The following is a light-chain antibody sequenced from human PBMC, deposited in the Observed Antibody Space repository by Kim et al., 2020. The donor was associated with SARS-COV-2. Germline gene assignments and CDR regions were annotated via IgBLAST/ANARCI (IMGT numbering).Light chain of an antibody. J-gene: IGLJ2*01. Sequence: SSELTQDPAVSVALGLTVRITCQGDSLRSYYATWYQQKPGQAPIVVIYGKNNRPSGIPDRFSGSSSGNTASLTITGTQAGDEADYYCNSRDSNDNVVFGGGTKLTVL. CDR1: SLRSYY. CDR3: NSRDSNDNVV. V-gene: IGLV3-19*01. CDR2: GKN.